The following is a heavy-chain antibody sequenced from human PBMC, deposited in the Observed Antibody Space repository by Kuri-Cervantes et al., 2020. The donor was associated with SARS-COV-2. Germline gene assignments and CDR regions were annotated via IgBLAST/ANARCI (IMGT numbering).Heavy chain of an antibody. CDR1: GFTFSSYA. D-gene: IGHD4-17*01. V-gene: IGHV3-23*01. CDR3: ANWPYGDYGLLDY. Sequence: GGSLRLSCAASGFTFSSYAMSWVRQAPGKGLEWVSAISGSGGSTYYADSVKGRFTISRDDSKNTLYLQMNSLRAGDTAVYYCANWPYGDYGLLDYWGQGTLVTVSS. J-gene: IGHJ4*02. CDR2: ISGSGGST.